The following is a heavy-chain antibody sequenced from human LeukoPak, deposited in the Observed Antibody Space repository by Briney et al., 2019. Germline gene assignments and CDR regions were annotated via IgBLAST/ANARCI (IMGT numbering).Heavy chain of an antibody. Sequence: ASVKVSCKASGYTFTGYHMHWVRQAPGQGLEWMGWINPNSGGTNYAQKFQGRVTMTRDTSISTAYMELSRLRSDDTAVYYCASAYYDYVWGSYRHGAFDIWGQGTMVTVSS. CDR2: INPNSGGT. D-gene: IGHD3-16*02. CDR3: ASAYYDYVWGSYRHGAFDI. CDR1: GYTFTGYH. V-gene: IGHV1-2*02. J-gene: IGHJ3*02.